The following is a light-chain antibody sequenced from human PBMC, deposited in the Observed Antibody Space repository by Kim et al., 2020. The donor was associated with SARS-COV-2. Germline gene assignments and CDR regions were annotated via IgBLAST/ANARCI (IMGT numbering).Light chain of an antibody. CDR2: GES. J-gene: IGLJ2*01. Sequence: VSPGQTASITCSGDKLGDNYVCWYQQKPGQTPVLVIFGESKRPAGIPVRFSGSNSGNTATLTISGTLAMDEAECYCQAWDSSTVVFGGGTQLTVL. V-gene: IGLV3-1*01. CDR1: KLGDNY. CDR3: QAWDSSTVV.